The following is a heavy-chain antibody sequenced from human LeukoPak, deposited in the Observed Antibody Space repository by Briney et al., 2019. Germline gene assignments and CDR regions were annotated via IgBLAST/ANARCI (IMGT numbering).Heavy chain of an antibody. D-gene: IGHD4-17*01. V-gene: IGHV3-23*01. CDR2: ISGSGGST. CDR1: GFTFSSYS. CDR3: AKLRADYGDYGRAYYFDY. J-gene: IGHJ4*02. Sequence: GGSLRLSCAASGFTFSSYSMNWVRQAPGKGLEWVSAISGSGGSTYYADSVKGRFTISRDNSKNTLYLQMNSLRAEDTAVYYCAKLRADYGDYGRAYYFDYWGQGTLVTVSS.